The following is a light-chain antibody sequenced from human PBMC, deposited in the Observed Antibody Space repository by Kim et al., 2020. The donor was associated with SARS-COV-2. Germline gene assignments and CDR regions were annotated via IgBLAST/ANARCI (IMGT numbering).Light chain of an antibody. Sequence: PASISFSSSQSLLQSHGHNYLDGYLQKPGQSPQVLIYLGSNRASGVPDRFSGSGSGTDFTLRIIRVEAEDVGIYYCLQAVQILYSFGQGTKLEI. J-gene: IGKJ2*03. CDR2: LGS. CDR1: QSLLQSHGHNY. V-gene: IGKV2-28*01. CDR3: LQAVQILYS.